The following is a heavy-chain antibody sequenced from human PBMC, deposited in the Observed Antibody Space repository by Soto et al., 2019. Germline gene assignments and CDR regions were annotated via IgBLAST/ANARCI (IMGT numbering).Heavy chain of an antibody. CDR1: GFSLTTPGLG. D-gene: IGHD1-1*01. J-gene: IGHJ4*02. CDR2: VYWHDDK. V-gene: IGHV2-5*01. Sequence: QITLEHSGPTLVKPTQTLTLTCTVSGFSLTTPGLGVGWIRQPPGKALEWLTLVYWHDDKRYSSSLRDRLTIARDTSKNQVVLSMINMDPEDSATYYCVRLMSTDTTGYFDYWGQGILVTVSS. CDR3: VRLMSTDTTGYFDY.